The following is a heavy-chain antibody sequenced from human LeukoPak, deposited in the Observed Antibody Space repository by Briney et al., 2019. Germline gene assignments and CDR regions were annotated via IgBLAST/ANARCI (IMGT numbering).Heavy chain of an antibody. D-gene: IGHD6-19*01. CDR2: ISGSGGST. CDR1: GFTFSSYA. V-gene: IGHV3-23*01. Sequence: PGGSLRLSCAASGFTFSSYAMSWVRQAPGKGLEWVSAISGSGGSTYYADSVKGRFTISRDNSKNTLYLQMNSLRAEDTAVYYCAKVGGGYTSGWYNYYYMDVWGKGTTVTISS. CDR3: AKVGGGYTSGWYNYYYMDV. J-gene: IGHJ6*03.